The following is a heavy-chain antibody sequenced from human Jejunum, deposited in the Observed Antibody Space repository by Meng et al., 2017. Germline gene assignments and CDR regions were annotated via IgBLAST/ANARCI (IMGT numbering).Heavy chain of an antibody. CDR2: IYHGGNT. CDR1: GGYINKENW. Sequence: QVQLQASGPGLVKRAGTLSLTCAVSGGYINKENWWSWVRQSPERGLEWIGEIYHGGNTNYNPSLKRRVTMSVDESTNQMSLKLTSVTAADTAVYYCVRGEFAMLARFDFWGQGILVIVSS. J-gene: IGHJ4*02. CDR3: VRGEFAMLARFDF. D-gene: IGHD2-2*01. V-gene: IGHV4-4*02.